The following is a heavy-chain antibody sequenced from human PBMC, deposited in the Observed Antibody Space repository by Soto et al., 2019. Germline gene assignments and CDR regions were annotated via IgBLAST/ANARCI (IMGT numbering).Heavy chain of an antibody. Sequence: GGSLRLSCAASGFTFSSYAMSWVRQAPGKGLEWVSAISGSGGSTYYADSVKGRFTISRDNSKNTLYLQMNSLRAEDTAVYYCAPTRVQRIRAGPNWFDPWGQGTLVTVSS. CDR1: GFTFSSYA. CDR3: APTRVQRIRAGPNWFDP. D-gene: IGHD6-13*01. J-gene: IGHJ5*02. V-gene: IGHV3-23*01. CDR2: ISGSGGST.